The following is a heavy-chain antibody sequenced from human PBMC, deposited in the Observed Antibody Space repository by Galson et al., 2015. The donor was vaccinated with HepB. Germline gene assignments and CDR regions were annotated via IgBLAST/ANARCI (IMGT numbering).Heavy chain of an antibody. CDR2: INPNGGST. D-gene: IGHD2-15*01. J-gene: IGHJ4*02. Sequence: SVKVSCKASGYTFTRYYLHWVRRAPGQGLEWMGAINPNGGSTRYAERFQGRVTMTRDTSTSTVYMELRSLRSEDTAVFYCARTLRRATASFDNWGQGTLISVSS. CDR1: GYTFTRYY. CDR3: ARTLRRATASFDN. V-gene: IGHV1-46*01.